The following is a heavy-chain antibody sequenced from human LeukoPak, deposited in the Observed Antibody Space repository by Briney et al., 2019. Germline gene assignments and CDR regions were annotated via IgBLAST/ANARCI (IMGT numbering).Heavy chain of an antibody. V-gene: IGHV3-48*04. CDR1: GFTFSSYS. Sequence: GSLRLSCAASGFTFSSYSMNWVRQAPGKGLEWVSYISSSSSTIYYADSVKGRFTISRDNAKNSLYLQMNSLRAEDTAVYYCARASYCSSTSCYGFDYWGQGTLVTVSS. D-gene: IGHD2-2*01. CDR3: ARASYCSSTSCYGFDY. CDR2: ISSSSSTI. J-gene: IGHJ4*02.